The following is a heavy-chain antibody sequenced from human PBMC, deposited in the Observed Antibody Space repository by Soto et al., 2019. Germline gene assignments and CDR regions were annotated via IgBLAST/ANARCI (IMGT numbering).Heavy chain of an antibody. CDR2: MNPNSGNT. J-gene: IGHJ6*02. V-gene: IGHV1-8*01. Sequence: ASVKVSCKASGYTFTSYDINWVRQATGQGLEWMGWMNPNSGNTGYAQKFQGRVTMTRNTSISTAYMELSSLRSEDTAVYYCARARSIRFLEWLPSYGMDVWGQGTTVTVSS. D-gene: IGHD3-3*01. CDR1: GYTFTSYD. CDR3: ARARSIRFLEWLPSYGMDV.